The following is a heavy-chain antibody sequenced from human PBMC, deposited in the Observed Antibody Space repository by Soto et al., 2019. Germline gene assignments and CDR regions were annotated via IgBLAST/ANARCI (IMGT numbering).Heavy chain of an antibody. Sequence: PGGSLRLSCAASGFTFSGYAMSWVRQAPGKGLEWVSAISGSGGSTYYADSVKGRFTISRDNSKNTLYLQMNSLRAEDTAVYYCAKGYYYDSSGYLDYWGQGTLVTVSS. J-gene: IGHJ4*02. CDR1: GFTFSGYA. CDR2: ISGSGGST. CDR3: AKGYYYDSSGYLDY. D-gene: IGHD3-22*01. V-gene: IGHV3-23*01.